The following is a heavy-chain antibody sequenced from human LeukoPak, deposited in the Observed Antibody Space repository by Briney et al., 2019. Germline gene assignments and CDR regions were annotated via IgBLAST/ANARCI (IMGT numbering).Heavy chain of an antibody. Sequence: GGPLRLSCAASGFTFSSYSMNWVRQAPGKGLEWVSSISSSSSYIYYADSVKGRFTISRDNAKNSLYLQMNSLRAEDTAVYYCASPSYSSGWYVNYYYYGMDVWGQGTTVTVSS. CDR2: ISSSSSYI. D-gene: IGHD6-19*01. CDR3: ASPSYSSGWYVNYYYYGMDV. CDR1: GFTFSSYS. J-gene: IGHJ6*02. V-gene: IGHV3-21*01.